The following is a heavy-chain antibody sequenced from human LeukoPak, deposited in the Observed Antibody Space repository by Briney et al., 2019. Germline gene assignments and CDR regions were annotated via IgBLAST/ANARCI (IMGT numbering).Heavy chain of an antibody. CDR3: AKDRGGYSYGSCDY. J-gene: IGHJ4*02. V-gene: IGHV3-30*18. Sequence: PGRSLRLSCAASGFTFSSYGMHWVRQAPGKGLEWVAVVSYDGSNKYYADSVKGRFTISRDNSKNTLYLQMNSLRAEDTAVYYCAKDRGGYSYGSCDYWGQGTLVTVSS. CDR2: VSYDGSNK. D-gene: IGHD5-18*01. CDR1: GFTFSSYG.